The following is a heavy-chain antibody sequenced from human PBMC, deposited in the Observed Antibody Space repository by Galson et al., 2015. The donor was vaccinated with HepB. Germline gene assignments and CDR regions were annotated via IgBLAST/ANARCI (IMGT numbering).Heavy chain of an antibody. Sequence: PALVKPTQTLTLTCTFSGFSLSTSGVGVGWIRQPPGKALEWLALIYWDDDKRYSPSLKSRLTITKDTSKNQVVLTMTNMDPVDTTTYYCAHSSAYSSGWYLYYFDYWGQGTLVTVSS. CDR3: AHSSAYSSGWYLYYFDY. V-gene: IGHV2-5*02. CDR2: IYWDDDK. CDR1: GFSLSTSGVG. J-gene: IGHJ4*02. D-gene: IGHD6-19*01.